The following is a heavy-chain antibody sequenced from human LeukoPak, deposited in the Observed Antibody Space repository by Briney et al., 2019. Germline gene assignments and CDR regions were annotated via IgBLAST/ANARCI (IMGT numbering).Heavy chain of an antibody. D-gene: IGHD3-3*01. V-gene: IGHV1-2*02. CDR3: ARGNYDFWSGYRAPTHNWFDP. Sequence: GASVKVSCKASGYTFTGYYMHWVRQAPGQGLEWMGWINPNSGGTNYAQKFQGRVTMTRDTSISTAYMELSRLRSDDTAVYYCARGNYDFWSGYRAPTHNWFDPWGQGTLVTVSS. CDR1: GYTFTGYY. J-gene: IGHJ5*02. CDR2: INPNSGGT.